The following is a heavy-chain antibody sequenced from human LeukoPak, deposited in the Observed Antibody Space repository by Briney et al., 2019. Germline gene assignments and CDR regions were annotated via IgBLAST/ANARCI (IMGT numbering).Heavy chain of an antibody. V-gene: IGHV1-24*01. CDR1: GYTLTELS. CDR2: FDPEDGET. CDR3: ARGRGGGFDY. Sequence: ASVKVSCKVSGYTLTELSMHWVRQAPGKGLEWMGGFDPEDGETIYAQKFRGRVTITADESTSTAYMELSSLRSEDTAVYYCARGRGGGFDYWGQGTLVTVSS. J-gene: IGHJ4*02. D-gene: IGHD5-24*01.